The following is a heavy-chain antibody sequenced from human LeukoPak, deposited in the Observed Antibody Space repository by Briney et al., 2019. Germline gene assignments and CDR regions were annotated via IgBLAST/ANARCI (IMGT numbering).Heavy chain of an antibody. CDR3: ARVKNGLLDAFDI. D-gene: IGHD1-1*01. CDR2: ISSNGGST. Sequence: GGSLRLSCAATGFTFNIAWMSWVRQAPGKGLEYVSAISSNGGSTYYANSVKGRFTISRDNSKNTLYLQMGSLRAEDMAVYYCARVKNGLLDAFDIWGQGTMVTVSS. CDR1: GFTFNIAW. V-gene: IGHV3-64*01. J-gene: IGHJ3*02.